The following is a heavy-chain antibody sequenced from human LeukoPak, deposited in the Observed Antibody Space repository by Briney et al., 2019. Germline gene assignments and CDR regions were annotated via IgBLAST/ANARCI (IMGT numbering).Heavy chain of an antibody. D-gene: IGHD3-10*01. V-gene: IGHV4-34*01. CDR3: ARHVPVRYYYGSGSYRPFDY. CDR2: INHSGST. J-gene: IGHJ4*02. Sequence: SETLSLTCAVYGGSFSGYYWSWIRQPPGKGLEWIGEINHSGSTNYNPSLKSRVTISVDTSKNQFSLKLSSVTAADTAVYYCARHVPVRYYYGSGSYRPFDYWGQGTLVTVSS. CDR1: GGSFSGYY.